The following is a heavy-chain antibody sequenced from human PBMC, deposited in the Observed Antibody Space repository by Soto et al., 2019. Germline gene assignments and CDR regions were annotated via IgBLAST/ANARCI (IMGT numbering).Heavy chain of an antibody. CDR3: VSTSSSGAFYVSCWYYKGYYYYGQDV. CDR1: GGTFSSYA. CDR2: IIPIFGTA. J-gene: IGHJ6*02. V-gene: IGHV1-69*06. Sequence: SVRVSCKASGGTFSSYAISWVRQAPGEGLEWMGGIIPIFGTAYYAQKFQVRVTITADKSTSTAYMELSSMRSENTAVYYCVSTSSSGAFYVSCWYYKGYYYYGQDVWAYGTRVTVSS. D-gene: IGHD6-13*01.